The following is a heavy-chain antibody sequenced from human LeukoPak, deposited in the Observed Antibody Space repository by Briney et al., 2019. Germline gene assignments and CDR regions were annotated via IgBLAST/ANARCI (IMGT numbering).Heavy chain of an antibody. CDR3: ARDSGSSLWFDP. D-gene: IGHD6-6*01. CDR2: IYYSGST. CDR1: GGSISSYY. Sequence: SETLSLTCTVSGGSISSYYWSWIRQPPGKGLEWIGYIYYSGSTNYNPSLKSRVTMSVDTSKNQFSLKLSSVTAADTAVYYCARDSGSSLWFDPWGQGTLVTVSS. J-gene: IGHJ5*02. V-gene: IGHV4-59*12.